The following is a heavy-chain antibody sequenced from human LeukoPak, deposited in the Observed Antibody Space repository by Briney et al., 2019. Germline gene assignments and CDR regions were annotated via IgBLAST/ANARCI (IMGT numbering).Heavy chain of an antibody. CDR2: IYYSGST. CDR3: ARGMIVVVPGGAFDI. Sequence: PSETLSLTCTVSGGSISSYYWSWIRQPPGKGLEWIGYIYYSGSTNYNPSLKSRVTISVDTSKNQFSLKLSSVTAADTAVYYCARGMIVVVPGGAFDIWGQGTMVTVSS. D-gene: IGHD3-22*01. CDR1: GGSISSYY. J-gene: IGHJ3*02. V-gene: IGHV4-59*01.